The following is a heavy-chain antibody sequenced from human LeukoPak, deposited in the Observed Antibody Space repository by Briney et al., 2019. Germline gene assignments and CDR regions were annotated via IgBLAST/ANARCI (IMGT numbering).Heavy chain of an antibody. V-gene: IGHV1-69*05. Sequence: GSSVKVSCKASGGTFSSYAISWVRQAPGQGLEWMGGIIPIFGTANYAQKFQGRVTITTDESTNTAYMELSSLRSEDTAVYYCSWNSVGYYYYYMDVWGKGTTVTVSS. CDR2: IIPIFGTA. CDR1: GGTFSSYA. J-gene: IGHJ6*03. CDR3: SWNSVGYYYYYMDV. D-gene: IGHD1-7*01.